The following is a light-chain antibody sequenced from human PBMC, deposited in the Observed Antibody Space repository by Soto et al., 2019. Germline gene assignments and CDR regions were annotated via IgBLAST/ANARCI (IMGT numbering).Light chain of an antibody. CDR1: QGISNY. CDR3: QIYIRAPIT. Sequence: DIQMTHYPYSLSASVGDRVTCTLRASQGISNYLAWYQQKPGKVPKLLIYAASTLQSGVPSRFSGRGSGTDFSLSISSLQPEDVATYYCQIYIRAPITFGQGTRLEIK. V-gene: IGKV1-27*01. J-gene: IGKJ5*01. CDR2: AAS.